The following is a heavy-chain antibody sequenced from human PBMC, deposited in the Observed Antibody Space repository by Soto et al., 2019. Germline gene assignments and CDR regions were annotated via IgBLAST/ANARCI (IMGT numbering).Heavy chain of an antibody. D-gene: IGHD2-21*02. CDR1: GFTFSSYA. CDR3: PREQTNRVGTEDFFDF. J-gene: IGHJ3*01. V-gene: IGHV3-30-3*01. CDR2: ISYDGSNK. Sequence: QVPLVESGGGVVQPGRSLRLSCAASGFTFSSYAMHWVRQAPGKGLEWVAVISYDGSNKYYADSVKGRFTISRDNSSNTRSQKKNGLRSEEAPVIYCPREQTNRVGTEDFFDFW.